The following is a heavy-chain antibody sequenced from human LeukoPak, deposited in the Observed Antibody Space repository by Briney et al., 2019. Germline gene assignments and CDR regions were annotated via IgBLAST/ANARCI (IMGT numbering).Heavy chain of an antibody. V-gene: IGHV3-30*03. Sequence: GRSLRLSCVASGFTFSIYGMHWVRQAPGKGLEWAAVISYDGSNKYYADSVKGRFTISRDNSKNTLYLQMNSLRAEDTAVYYCASLLRYFDRSNWFDPWGQGTLVTVSS. CDR1: GFTFSIYG. CDR3: ASLLRYFDRSNWFDP. CDR2: ISYDGSNK. J-gene: IGHJ5*02. D-gene: IGHD3-9*01.